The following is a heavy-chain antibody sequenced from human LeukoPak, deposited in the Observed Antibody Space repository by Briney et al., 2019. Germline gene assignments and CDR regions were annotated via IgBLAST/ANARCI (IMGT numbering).Heavy chain of an antibody. V-gene: IGHV1-24*01. D-gene: IGHD3-3*01. CDR2: FDPEDGKT. CDR3: ATFLTAFDI. J-gene: IGHJ3*02. CDR1: GGTFSSYA. Sequence: GASVKVSCKASGGTFSSYAISWVRQAPGKGLEWMGGFDPEDGKTIYAQKFQGRVTMTEDTSTDTAYMELSSLRSGDTAVYYCATFLTAFDIWGQGTMVTVSS.